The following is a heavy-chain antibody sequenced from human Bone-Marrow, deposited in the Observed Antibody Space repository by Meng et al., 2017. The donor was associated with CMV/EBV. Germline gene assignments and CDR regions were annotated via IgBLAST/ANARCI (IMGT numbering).Heavy chain of an antibody. CDR1: GFTFNTYW. CDR2: IKPEGSEK. J-gene: IGHJ4*02. CDR3: AWGSGLAS. Sequence: GESLKISCAASGFTFNTYWMSWVRQAPGKGLEWVANIKPEGSEKYYVDSVKGRFTISRDNAKNSLYLQMNSLRVEDTAVYHCAWGSGLASWGQGTRVTVSS. V-gene: IGHV3-7*04.